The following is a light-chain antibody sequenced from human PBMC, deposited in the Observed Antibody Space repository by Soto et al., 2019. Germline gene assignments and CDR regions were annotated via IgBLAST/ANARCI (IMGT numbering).Light chain of an antibody. J-gene: IGKJ5*01. CDR3: QQSYRSLPIT. CDR1: QSIRSY. CDR2: AAS. V-gene: IGKV1-39*01. Sequence: DIQITQSPSSLSASVGDMIRISCRESQSIRSYLSWYQQKPGKAPKLLIYAASSMQRGVPSRFIGSGSGADFSLTISSLQPDDFATYYCQQSYRSLPITFGQVTRLEIK.